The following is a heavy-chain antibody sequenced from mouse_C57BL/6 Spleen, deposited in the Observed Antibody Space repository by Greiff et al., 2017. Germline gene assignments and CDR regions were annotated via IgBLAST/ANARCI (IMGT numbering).Heavy chain of an antibody. CDR2: IHPSDSDT. CDR3: APHYGSSYYYAMDY. V-gene: IGHV1-74*01. J-gene: IGHJ4*01. D-gene: IGHD1-1*01. CDR1: GYTFTSYW. Sequence: VQLQQPGAELVKPGASVKVCSKASGYTFTSYWMHWVKQRPGQGLEWIGRIHPSDSDTNYNQKCKGKATLTVDKSSSTAYMQLSSLTSEDSAVYDGAPHYGSSYYYAMDYCGQVTSVTVSP.